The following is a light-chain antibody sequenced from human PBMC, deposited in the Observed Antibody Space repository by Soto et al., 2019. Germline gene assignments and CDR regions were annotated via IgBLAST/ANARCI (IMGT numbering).Light chain of an antibody. CDR1: HIVSSSY. V-gene: IGKV3D-20*02. CDR2: GAS. Sequence: MVWPQSPGTMSLSPVEISPLSCISSHIVSSSYLAWYQQKPGQAHRILIYGASSRAIGIKDRFSGRGSGTDFTLTIVSIEPEDSAVYYCQKRTIWPLTCGGGPKVDLK. J-gene: IGKJ4*01. CDR3: QKRTIWPLT.